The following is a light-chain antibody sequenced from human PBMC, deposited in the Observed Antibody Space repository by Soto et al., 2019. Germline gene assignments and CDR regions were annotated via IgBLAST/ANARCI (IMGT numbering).Light chain of an antibody. CDR3: QQSYSTLRGT. CDR1: QSISSY. CDR2: AAS. V-gene: IGKV1-39*01. Sequence: DIQMTQSPSSLSASVGDRVTITCRASQSISSYLNWYQQKPGKAPKLLIYAASSLQSGVPSRFSGSGSGTDFTLTISSLQPEDSATYYCQQSYSTLRGTFGQGTKVDIK. J-gene: IGKJ1*01.